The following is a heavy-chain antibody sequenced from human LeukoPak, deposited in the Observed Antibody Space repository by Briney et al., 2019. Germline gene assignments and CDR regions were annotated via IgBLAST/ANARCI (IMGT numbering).Heavy chain of an antibody. D-gene: IGHD3-16*01. Sequence: QPGGSLRLSCAASGFTFSSYAMSWVRQAPGKGLEWVSAISGSGGSTYYAGSVKGRFTISRDNSKNTLYLQMNSLRAEDTAVYYCAKDLAAGPVPFDYWGQGTLVTVSS. CDR1: GFTFSSYA. V-gene: IGHV3-23*01. CDR3: AKDLAAGPVPFDY. CDR2: ISGSGGST. J-gene: IGHJ4*02.